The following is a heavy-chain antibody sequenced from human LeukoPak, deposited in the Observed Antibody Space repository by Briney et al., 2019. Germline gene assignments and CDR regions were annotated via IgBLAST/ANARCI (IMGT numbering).Heavy chain of an antibody. D-gene: IGHD1-26*01. CDR2: IYFSGST. Sequence: PSETLSLTCTVSGGSISTYYLTWIRQPPGKGLEWIGYIYFSGSTNYNPSLKSRVTILVDTSKNQFSLKLSSVTAADTAVYYCARGGSWFDTWGQGTLVSVSS. CDR1: GGSISTYY. J-gene: IGHJ5*02. CDR3: ARGGSWFDT. V-gene: IGHV4-59*01.